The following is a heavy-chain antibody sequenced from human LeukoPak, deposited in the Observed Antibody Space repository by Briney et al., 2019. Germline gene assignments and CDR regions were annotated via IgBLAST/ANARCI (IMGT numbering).Heavy chain of an antibody. Sequence: GGSLRLSCTTAGLTFGDYAINWVRQAPGKGLEWVGFIGIKAFGGTTQYAASVKGRFSISRDDSKSIAYLQMNSLKTEDTAIYYCTRGGEVRGWLPVFNFDFWGQGALVTVSS. CDR3: TRGGEVRGWLPVFNFDF. D-gene: IGHD6-19*01. CDR1: GLTFGDYA. CDR2: IGIKAFGGTT. V-gene: IGHV3-49*04. J-gene: IGHJ4*02.